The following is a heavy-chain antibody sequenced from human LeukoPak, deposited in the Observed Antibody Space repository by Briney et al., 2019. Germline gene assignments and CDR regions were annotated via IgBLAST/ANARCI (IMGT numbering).Heavy chain of an antibody. CDR1: GFTVSSNY. CDR3: GRGGGDYNPFDY. J-gene: IGHJ4*02. CDR2: MYSGGST. D-gene: IGHD4-17*01. V-gene: IGHV3-53*04. Sequence: GGSLRLSCAASGFTVSSNYMSWVRQAPGKGLEWVSVMYSGGSTYYADSVKGRFTISKHNSKNTLYLEINSLGPDDTAVYYWGRGGGDYNPFDYWGQGTLVTVSS.